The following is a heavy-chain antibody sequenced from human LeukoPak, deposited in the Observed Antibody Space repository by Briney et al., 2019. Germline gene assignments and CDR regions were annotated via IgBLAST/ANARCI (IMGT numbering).Heavy chain of an antibody. D-gene: IGHD3-16*02. CDR3: ARHVNLKNQVVKDYFDF. CDR2: VSFSGNT. Sequence: SETLSLTCTVVSIRSYFWSWIRQSPGKGLEWIGYVSFSGNTKYNPSLKSRVTISLDTSKKHFSLNLTSVTAADTAVYYFARHVNLKNQVVKDYFDFWGQGTLVTVSS. V-gene: IGHV4-59*08. CDR1: VSIRSYF. J-gene: IGHJ4*02.